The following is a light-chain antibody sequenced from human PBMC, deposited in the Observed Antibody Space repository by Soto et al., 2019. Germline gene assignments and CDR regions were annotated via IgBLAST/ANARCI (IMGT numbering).Light chain of an antibody. CDR3: QQRSNWPLT. CDR1: QSVSSY. J-gene: IGKJ4*01. V-gene: IGKV3-11*01. CDR2: DSS. Sequence: EIVLTQFPATLSLSPGDGATLSCRASQSVSSYLAWYQQKRGQAPRLLIYDSSNRATGIPARFSGSGSGTDFSLIISSLEPEEFAVYYCQQRSNWPLTFGGGTKVEIK.